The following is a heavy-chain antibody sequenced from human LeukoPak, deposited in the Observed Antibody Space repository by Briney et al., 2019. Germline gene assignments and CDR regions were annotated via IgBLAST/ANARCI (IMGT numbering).Heavy chain of an antibody. J-gene: IGHJ4*02. CDR2: IYHSGST. CDR1: GYSISSGYY. Sequence: PSETLSLTCTVSGYSISSGYYWGWIRQPPGKGLEWIGSIYHSGSTYYNPSLKSRVTISVDTSKNQFSLKLSSVTAADTAVYYCARGLSNYDFWSGYYVYYFDHWGQGTLVTVSS. V-gene: IGHV4-38-2*02. D-gene: IGHD3-3*01. CDR3: ARGLSNYDFWSGYYVYYFDH.